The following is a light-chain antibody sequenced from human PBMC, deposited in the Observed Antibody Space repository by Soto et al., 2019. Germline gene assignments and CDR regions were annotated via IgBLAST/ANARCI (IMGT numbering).Light chain of an antibody. CDR1: SSVVGSYNL. CDR3: CSYAGSSTYV. V-gene: IGLV2-23*02. CDR2: EVS. J-gene: IGLJ1*01. Sequence: QSVLTQPASVSGSPGQSITISCTGTSSVVGSYNLVSWYQQHPGKAPKLMIYEVSKRPSEVSNRFSGSKSGNTASLTISGLQAEDEADYYCCSYAGSSTYVFGTGTKVTVL.